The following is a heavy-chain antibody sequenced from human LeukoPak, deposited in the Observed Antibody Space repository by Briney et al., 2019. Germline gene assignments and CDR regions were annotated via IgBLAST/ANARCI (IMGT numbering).Heavy chain of an antibody. J-gene: IGHJ4*02. CDR1: GYTFTNYG. CDR2: INTNTGNP. V-gene: IGHV7-4-1*02. D-gene: IGHD2-2*01. CDR3: ARDKYQLPYEIDY. Sequence: ASVKVSCKASGYTFTNYGMNWVRQAPGQGLEWMGWINTNTGNPTYAQGFTGRLDFSLDTSVSTAYLQISSLRAEDTALYYCARDKYQLPYEIDYWGQGTLVTVSS.